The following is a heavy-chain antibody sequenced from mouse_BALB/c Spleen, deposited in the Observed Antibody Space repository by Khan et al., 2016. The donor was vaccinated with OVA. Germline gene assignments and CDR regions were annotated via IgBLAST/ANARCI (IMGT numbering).Heavy chain of an antibody. CDR3: ARRNYFGYTFAS. V-gene: IGHV1-77*01. Sequence: QVQLQQPGAELVRPRASVKLSCKVSGYTFTDYYINWVKQRTGQGLEWIGEIYLGRGNTYYIVKHKDKATLTADKSSTTAYMQLSSLTSEDSAVYFCARRNYFGYTFASWGQGTLVTVSA. D-gene: IGHD1-2*01. J-gene: IGHJ3*01. CDR2: IYLGRGNT. CDR1: GYTFTDYY.